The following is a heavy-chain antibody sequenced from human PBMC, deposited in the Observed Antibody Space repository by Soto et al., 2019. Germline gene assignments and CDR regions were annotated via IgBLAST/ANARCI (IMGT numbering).Heavy chain of an antibody. Sequence: QVQLQESGPGLVKPSQTLSLNCTVSGGSISSGDYYWSWIRQPPGKVLEWIGYIYHSGSTYYNPSLKSRVTISVDTTKNQFSLKLSSVTAADTAVYYCARERPDGARLDPWGQGTLVTVSS. CDR2: IYHSGST. D-gene: IGHD6-6*01. CDR3: ARERPDGARLDP. J-gene: IGHJ5*02. V-gene: IGHV4-30-4*01. CDR1: GGSISSGDYY.